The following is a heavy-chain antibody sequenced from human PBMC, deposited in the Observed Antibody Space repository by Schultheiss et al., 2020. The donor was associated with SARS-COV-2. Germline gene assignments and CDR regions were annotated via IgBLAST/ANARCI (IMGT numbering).Heavy chain of an antibody. CDR2: INPSGGST. D-gene: IGHD3-22*01. V-gene: IGHV1-46*01. CDR1: GYTFTSYY. Sequence: ASVKVSCKASGYTFTSYYMHWVRQAPGQGLEWMGIINPSGGSTSYAQKFQGRVTMTRDTSTSTVYMELSSLRSEDTAVYYCAREYYDSSGYLPSGMDVWGQGTTVTVSS. CDR3: AREYYDSSGYLPSGMDV. J-gene: IGHJ6*02.